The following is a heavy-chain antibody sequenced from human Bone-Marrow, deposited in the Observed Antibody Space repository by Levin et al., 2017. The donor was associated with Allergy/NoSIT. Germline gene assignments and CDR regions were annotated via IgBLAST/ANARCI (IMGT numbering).Heavy chain of an antibody. CDR1: GGSISGNFW. Sequence: ASETLSLTCAVSGGSISGNFWWTWVRQAPGKGLDWIGEIRDSGATTYSPPLRSRVTVSLDKSKEQFSLRLSSVTAADTAIYFCARRMFRATAGGLDVWGQGSSVTVSS. V-gene: IGHV4-4*02. D-gene: IGHD3-10*01. CDR3: ARRMFRATAGGLDV. CDR2: IRDSGAT. J-gene: IGHJ6*02.